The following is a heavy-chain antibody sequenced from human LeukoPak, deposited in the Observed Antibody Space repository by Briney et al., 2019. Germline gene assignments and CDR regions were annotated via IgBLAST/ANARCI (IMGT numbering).Heavy chain of an antibody. CDR2: TSAGGSST. J-gene: IGHJ4*02. CDR3: ARDEGIVVVVAAMDY. Sequence: GGSLRLSCAASGFSFSSYAMHWVRQAPGKGLEWVSTTSAGGSSTYYADSVKGRFTISRDNSKNTLYLQMNSLRAKDTAVYYCARDEGIVVVVAAMDYWGQGTLVTVSS. D-gene: IGHD2-15*01. V-gene: IGHV3-23*01. CDR1: GFSFSSYA.